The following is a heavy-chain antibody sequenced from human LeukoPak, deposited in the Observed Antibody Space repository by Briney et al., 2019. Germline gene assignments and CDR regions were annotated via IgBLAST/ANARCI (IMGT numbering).Heavy chain of an antibody. Sequence: PGGSLRLSCTASGFAFDEHGMSWVRQVPGKGLEWVSGINWSGGSTGYADPLRGRFTISRDNAKNSLYLQMDSLRAEDTAVYFCARHNWFHFDYWGQGTLVTASS. V-gene: IGHV3-20*04. D-gene: IGHD1-20*01. CDR2: INWSGGST. J-gene: IGHJ4*02. CDR1: GFAFDEHG. CDR3: ARHNWFHFDY.